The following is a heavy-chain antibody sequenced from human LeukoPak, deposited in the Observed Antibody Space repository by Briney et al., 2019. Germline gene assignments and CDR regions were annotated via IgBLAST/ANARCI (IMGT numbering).Heavy chain of an antibody. CDR3: ARDQIAALGY. CDR2: ISSSNRTI. Sequence: PGGSLRLSCAASRFTFTAYSMNWVRQAPGKGLEWVSYISSSNRTIYYADSVKGRFTISRDNAKNSLYLQMNSLRAEDTAVYYCARDQIAALGYWGQGTLVTVSS. CDR1: RFTFTAYS. J-gene: IGHJ4*02. V-gene: IGHV3-48*04. D-gene: IGHD6-13*01.